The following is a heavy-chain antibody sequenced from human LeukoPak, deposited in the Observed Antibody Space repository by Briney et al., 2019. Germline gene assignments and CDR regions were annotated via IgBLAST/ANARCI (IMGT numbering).Heavy chain of an antibody. J-gene: IGHJ4*02. V-gene: IGHV3-21*01. CDR1: GFTFSSYS. CDR3: ARDDERAAAGTDY. Sequence: GGSLRLSCAASGFTFSSYSMSWVRQAPGKGLEWVSSISSSSSYIYYADSVKGRFTISRDNAKNSLYLQMNSLRAEDTAVYYCARDDERAAAGTDYWGQGTLVTVSS. CDR2: ISSSSSYI. D-gene: IGHD6-13*01.